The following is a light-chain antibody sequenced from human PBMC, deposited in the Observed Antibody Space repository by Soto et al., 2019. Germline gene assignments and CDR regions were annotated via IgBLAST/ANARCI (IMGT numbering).Light chain of an antibody. CDR3: SSYKGRPWL. CDR2: EVT. J-gene: IGLJ3*02. Sequence: QSALTQPPSASGSPGQSVTISCTGTGSDIGAYDYVSWYQQYPGKAPKLMIYEVTKRPSGVPDRISGSKSGNTASLTISGLQTEDEADYYCSSYKGRPWLFGGGTKLTVL. V-gene: IGLV2-8*01. CDR1: GSDIGAYDY.